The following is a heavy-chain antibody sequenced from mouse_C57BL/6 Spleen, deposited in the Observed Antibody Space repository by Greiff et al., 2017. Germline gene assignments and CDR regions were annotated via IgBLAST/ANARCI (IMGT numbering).Heavy chain of an antibody. D-gene: IGHD4-1*01. CDR2: IHPSDSDT. J-gene: IGHJ2*01. V-gene: IGHV1-74*01. Sequence: QVQLKQPGAELVKPGASVKVSCKASGYTFTSYWMHWVKQRPGQGLEWIGRIHPSDSDTNYNQKFKGKATLTVDKSSSTAYMQLSSLTSEDSAVYYCGFTNWDENYFDYWGQGTTLTVSS. CDR3: GFTNWDENYFDY. CDR1: GYTFTSYW.